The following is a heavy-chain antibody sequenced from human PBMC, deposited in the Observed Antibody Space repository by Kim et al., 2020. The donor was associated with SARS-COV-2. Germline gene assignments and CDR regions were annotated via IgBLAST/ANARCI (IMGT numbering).Heavy chain of an antibody. CDR1: GYSFTSYW. CDR2: IYPGDSDT. CDR3: ASGSWDYDILTGYYIGNYFDY. J-gene: IGHJ4*02. V-gene: IGHV5-51*01. D-gene: IGHD3-9*01. Sequence: GESLKISCKGSGYSFTSYWIGWVRQMPGKGLEWMGIIYPGDSDTRYSPSFQGQVTLSADKSISTAYLQWSSLKASDTAMYYCASGSWDYDILTGYYIGNYFDYWGQGTLVTVSS.